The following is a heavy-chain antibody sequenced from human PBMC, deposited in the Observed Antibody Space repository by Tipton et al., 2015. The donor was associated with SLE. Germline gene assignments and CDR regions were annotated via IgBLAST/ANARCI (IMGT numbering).Heavy chain of an antibody. CDR3: ARAHSSPAKFDY. CDR2: IHYSGVT. V-gene: IGHV4-59*01. CDR1: GGSIGTSY. J-gene: IGHJ4*02. Sequence: GLVKPSETLSLTCTVSGGSIGTSYWSWIRQPPGKGLEWIAYIHYSGVTKYNPSLKSRVTMSLDTSKNQFSLRLTSVTAADTAIYYCARAHSSPAKFDYWGQGTLVTVSS. D-gene: IGHD6-13*01.